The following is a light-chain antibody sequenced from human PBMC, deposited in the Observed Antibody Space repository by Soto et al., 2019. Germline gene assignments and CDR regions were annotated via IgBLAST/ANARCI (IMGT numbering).Light chain of an antibody. CDR3: QQYNSWPT. CDR1: QSVSSSY. Sequence: EILLTQSPCTLSVSPGERATLSCRASQSVSSSYLAWYQQKPGQAPRLLIYGASSRATGIPARFSGSGSGTEFTLTISSLQSEDFAVYYCQQYNSWPTFGQGTKVDIK. V-gene: IGKV3-20*01. CDR2: GAS. J-gene: IGKJ1*01.